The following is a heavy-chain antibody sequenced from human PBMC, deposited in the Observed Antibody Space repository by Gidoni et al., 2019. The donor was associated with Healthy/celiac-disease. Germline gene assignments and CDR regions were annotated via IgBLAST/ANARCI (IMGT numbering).Heavy chain of an antibody. D-gene: IGHD6-19*01. CDR3: ATASGAVAAPFDP. Sequence: PAKGHGWMGGFDPEDGETIYAQKFQGRVTMTEDTTTDTAYMELSSLRSEDTAVYYCATASGAVAAPFDPWGQGTLVTVSS. CDR2: FDPEDGET. V-gene: IGHV1-24*01. J-gene: IGHJ5*02.